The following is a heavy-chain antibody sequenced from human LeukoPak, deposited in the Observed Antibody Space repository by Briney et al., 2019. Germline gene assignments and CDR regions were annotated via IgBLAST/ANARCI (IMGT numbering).Heavy chain of an antibody. Sequence: NPSETLSLTCTVSGGSISSYYWSWIRQPPGKGLEWIGYIYYSGSTNYNPSLKSLVTISVDTSKNQFSLKLSSVTAADTAVYYCARGTGDYEGTWFDPWGQGTLVTVSS. CDR2: IYYSGST. J-gene: IGHJ5*02. D-gene: IGHD4-17*01. CDR3: ARGTGDYEGTWFDP. CDR1: GGSISSYY. V-gene: IGHV4-59*01.